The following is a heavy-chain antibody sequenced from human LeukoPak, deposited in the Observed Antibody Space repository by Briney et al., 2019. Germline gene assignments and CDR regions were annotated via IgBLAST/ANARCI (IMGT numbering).Heavy chain of an antibody. CDR3: ARDVLPLIVATIGDAFDI. J-gene: IGHJ3*02. D-gene: IGHD5-12*01. CDR2: ISYDGSNK. Sequence: PGGTLRLSCAASGFTFSSYAMHWVRQAPGKGLEWVAVISYDGSNKYYADSVKGRFTISRDNSKNTLYLQMNSLRAEDTAVYYCARDVLPLIVATIGDAFDIWGQGTMVTVSS. V-gene: IGHV3-30*04. CDR1: GFTFSSYA.